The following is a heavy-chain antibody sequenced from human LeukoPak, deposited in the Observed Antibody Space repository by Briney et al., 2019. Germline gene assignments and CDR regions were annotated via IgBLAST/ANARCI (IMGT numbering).Heavy chain of an antibody. D-gene: IGHD3-10*01. Sequence: SETLSLTCTVSGGSISSYHWSWIRQPPGKGLEWIGYIYYSGSTNYNPSLKSRVTISVDTSKNQFSLKLSSVTAADTAVYYCARAPITMVRGVINWFDPWGQGTLVTVSS. CDR2: IYYSGST. CDR1: GGSISSYH. CDR3: ARAPITMVRGVINWFDP. J-gene: IGHJ5*02. V-gene: IGHV4-59*01.